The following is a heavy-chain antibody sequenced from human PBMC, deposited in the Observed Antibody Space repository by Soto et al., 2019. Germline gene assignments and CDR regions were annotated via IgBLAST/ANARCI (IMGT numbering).Heavy chain of an antibody. V-gene: IGHV3-21*01. J-gene: IGHJ4*02. CDR1: GFTFSSYS. D-gene: IGHD2-15*01. Sequence: GGSLRLSCAASGFTFSSYSMNWVRQAPGKGLEWVSSISSSSSYIYYADSVKGRFTISRDNAKNSLYLQMNSLRAEDTAVYYCARDHPPIYLSCGSGSPVVYWCPGTL. CDR3: ARDHPPIYLSCGSGSPVVY. CDR2: ISSSSSYI.